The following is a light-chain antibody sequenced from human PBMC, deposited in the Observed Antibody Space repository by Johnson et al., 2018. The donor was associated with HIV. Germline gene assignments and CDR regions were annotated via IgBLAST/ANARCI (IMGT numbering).Light chain of an antibody. CDR2: DTN. V-gene: IGLV1-51*01. Sequence: QSILTQPPSMSAAPGQRVTISCSGSSSNIGNNYVSWYQHHPGTAPKLLIYDTNKRPSAIPDRFSGSQSGTSANLGITGLQPGDEADYYCGTSDSSLSNFVFGIGTKVSVL. J-gene: IGLJ1*01. CDR1: SSNIGNNY. CDR3: GTSDSSLSNFV.